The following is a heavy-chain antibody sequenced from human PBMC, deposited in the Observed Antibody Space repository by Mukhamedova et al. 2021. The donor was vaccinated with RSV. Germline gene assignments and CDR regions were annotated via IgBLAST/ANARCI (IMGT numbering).Heavy chain of an antibody. V-gene: IGHV4-59*09. CDR2: YYTGST. J-gene: IGHJ4*02. CDR3: ARGPDDFDY. Sequence: YYTGSTRYNPSLEGRVTISLDMSKNQFSLKLNSVTAADTAVYYCARGPDDFDYWGQGTLVTVSS.